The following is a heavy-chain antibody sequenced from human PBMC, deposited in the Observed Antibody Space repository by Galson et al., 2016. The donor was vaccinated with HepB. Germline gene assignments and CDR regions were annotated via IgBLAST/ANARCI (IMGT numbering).Heavy chain of an antibody. Sequence: SLRLSCAASGFPFSSYWMSWVRHVPGKGLEWVANIKQDGSEKYYADSVKGRFTISRDNAENSLSVQMNSLRAEDTAVYYCARVYVWGSYRPFDCWGQGTLVTVSS. J-gene: IGHJ4*02. CDR2: IKQDGSEK. CDR1: GFPFSSYW. D-gene: IGHD3-16*02. V-gene: IGHV3-7*01. CDR3: ARVYVWGSYRPFDC.